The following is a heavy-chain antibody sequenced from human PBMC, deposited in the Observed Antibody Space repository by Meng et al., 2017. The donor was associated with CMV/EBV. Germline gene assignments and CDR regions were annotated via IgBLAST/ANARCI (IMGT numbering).Heavy chain of an antibody. CDR2: ISAYNDNT. CDR1: GYTFTSYG. CDR3: ARDVRYAAAGLRTFDY. Sequence: ASVKVSCKASGYTFTSYGISWVRQAPGQGLEWMGWISAYNDNTNYAQKLQGRVTMTTDTSTSTAYMELRSLRSDDTAVYYCARDVRYAAAGLRTFDYWGQGTLVTVSS. D-gene: IGHD6-13*01. V-gene: IGHV1-18*01. J-gene: IGHJ4*02.